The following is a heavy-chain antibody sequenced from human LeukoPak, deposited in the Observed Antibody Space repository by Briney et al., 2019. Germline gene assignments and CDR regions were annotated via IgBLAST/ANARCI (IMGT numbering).Heavy chain of an antibody. CDR2: IYWDDDK. CDR1: GFSLSTSGVG. J-gene: IGHJ4*02. V-gene: IGHV2-5*02. Sequence: SGPTLVKPTQTLTLTCTFSGFSLSTSGVGVGWIRQPPGKALEWLALIYWDDDKRYSPSLKSRLTITKDTSKNQVVLTMTNMDPVDTATYYCAHRRGIAVVGPFDYWGQGTLVTVSS. D-gene: IGHD6-19*01. CDR3: AHRRGIAVVGPFDY.